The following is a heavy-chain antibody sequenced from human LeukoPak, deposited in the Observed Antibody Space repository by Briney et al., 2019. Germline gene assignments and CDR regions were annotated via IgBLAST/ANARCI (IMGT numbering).Heavy chain of an antibody. CDR3: ARRAGAYSHPYDY. CDR1: GFTFSSYA. D-gene: IGHD4/OR15-4a*01. V-gene: IGHV3-30*14. Sequence: GGSLRLSCAASGFTFSSYAMHWVRQAPGKGLEWVAVISYDGSNKYYADSVKGRFTISRDNSKNTLYLQMNSLRAEDTAVYYCARRAGAYSHPYDYWGQGTLGTVSS. J-gene: IGHJ4*02. CDR2: ISYDGSNK.